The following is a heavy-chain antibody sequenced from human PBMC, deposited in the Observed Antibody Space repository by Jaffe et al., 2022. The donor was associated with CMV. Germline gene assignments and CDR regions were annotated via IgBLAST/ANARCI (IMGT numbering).Heavy chain of an antibody. CDR1: GYSFTSYW. V-gene: IGHV5-10-1*03. Sequence: EVQLVQSGAEVKKPGESLRISCKGSGYSFTSYWISWVRQMPGKGLEWMGRIDPSDSYTNYSPSFQGHVTISADKSISTAYLQWSSLKASDTAMYYCARPIAVAGPGGGGWFDPWGQGTLVTVSS. D-gene: IGHD6-19*01. J-gene: IGHJ5*02. CDR3: ARPIAVAGPGGGGWFDP. CDR2: IDPSDSYT.